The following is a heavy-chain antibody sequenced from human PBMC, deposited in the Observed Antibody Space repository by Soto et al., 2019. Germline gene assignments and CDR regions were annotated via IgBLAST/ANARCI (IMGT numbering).Heavy chain of an antibody. J-gene: IGHJ4*02. V-gene: IGHV1-69*13. CDR1: GGTFSSYA. D-gene: IGHD3-3*01. CDR3: AREAAYYDFWSGYYQFDY. CDR2: IIPIFGTA. Sequence: RASVKVSCKASGGTFSSYAISWVRQAPGQGLEWMGGIIPIFGTANYAQKFQGRVTITADESTSTAYMELSSLRSEDTAVYYCAREAAYYDFWSGYYQFDYWGQGTLVTVSS.